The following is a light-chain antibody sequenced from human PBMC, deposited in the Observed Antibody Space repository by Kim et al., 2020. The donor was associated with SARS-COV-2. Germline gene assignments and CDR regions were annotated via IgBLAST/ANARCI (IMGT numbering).Light chain of an antibody. Sequence: SVGDRVTITCRADPGINNYLAWYQQRPEKAPKLLIYAASTLQSGVPSRFSGSGFGTDFTLTISSLQPEDGAIYYCQKYNSAPWTFGRGTKVDIK. CDR2: AAS. V-gene: IGKV1-27*01. CDR3: QKYNSAPWT. J-gene: IGKJ1*01. CDR1: PGINNY.